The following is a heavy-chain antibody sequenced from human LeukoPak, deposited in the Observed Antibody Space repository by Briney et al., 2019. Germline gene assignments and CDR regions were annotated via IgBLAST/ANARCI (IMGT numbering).Heavy chain of an antibody. J-gene: IGHJ4*02. CDR2: IIPIFGTA. V-gene: IGHV1-69*06. D-gene: IGHD3-22*01. Sequence: PGASVKVSCKASGGTFSSYAISWVRQAPGQGLEWMGGIIPIFGTANYAQKFQGRVTITADKSTSTAYMELSSLRSEDTAVYYCARDWLPKRGYYDSSGSFQGLDFWGQGTLVTVSS. CDR3: ARDWLPKRGYYDSSGSFQGLDF. CDR1: GGTFSSYA.